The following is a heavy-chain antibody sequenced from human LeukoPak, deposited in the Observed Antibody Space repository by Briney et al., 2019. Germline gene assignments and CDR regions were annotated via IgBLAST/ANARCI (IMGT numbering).Heavy chain of an antibody. V-gene: IGHV3-11*04. D-gene: IGHD1-7*01. Sequence: GGSQRLSCAASGFTFSDYYMSWVRQAPGKGLEWVSFISHSGSTIYYADSVKGRFTISRDNAKNSLYLQMNSLRVEDTAVYYCARDNWNYHFGYWGQGTLVTVSS. J-gene: IGHJ4*02. CDR3: ARDNWNYHFGY. CDR2: ISHSGSTI. CDR1: GFTFSDYY.